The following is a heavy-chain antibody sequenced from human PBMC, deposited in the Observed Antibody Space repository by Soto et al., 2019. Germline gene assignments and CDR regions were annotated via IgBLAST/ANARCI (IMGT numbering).Heavy chain of an antibody. CDR2: ILPIMGSV. CDR3: ARIPRYSYPTSDPLDN. J-gene: IGHJ4*02. V-gene: IGHV1-69*01. Sequence: QVHLVQSGSEVKKPGSSVTVSCKASGGTFNTYTFSWVRQAPGQGLEWMDSILPIMGSVNYAHDFRGRLSITADPSTTTAYMELTSLTSHDTAIYYCARIPRYSYPTSDPLDNWGQGTLVTVSS. CDR1: GGTFNTYT. D-gene: IGHD2-15*01.